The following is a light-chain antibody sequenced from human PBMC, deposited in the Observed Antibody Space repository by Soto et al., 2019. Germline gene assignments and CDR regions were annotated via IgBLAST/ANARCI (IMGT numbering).Light chain of an antibody. V-gene: IGLV2-14*01. CDR1: SSDVGGYNY. CDR2: DVS. Sequence: QSVLTQPASVSGSPGQSITISCTGTSSDVGGYNYVSWYQQHPGKVPKLMIYDVSNRPSGVSNRFSGSKSGNTASLTISGLQAEDEADYYCSSYTSSSPYVFGTGTKLTVL. J-gene: IGLJ1*01. CDR3: SSYTSSSPYV.